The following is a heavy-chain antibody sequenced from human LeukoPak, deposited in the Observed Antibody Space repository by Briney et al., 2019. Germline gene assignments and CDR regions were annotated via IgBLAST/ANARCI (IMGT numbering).Heavy chain of an antibody. CDR2: IGIDSGNT. Sequence: GGSLRLSCAASGFIFGDYSMNWVRQPPGKGLEWISYIGIDSGNTKYADSVKGRFTISADSAKNSLFLHMNSLRVEDTAVYYFARDHNFAFDNWGQGTLVTVSS. V-gene: IGHV3-11*06. CDR3: ARDHNFAFDN. D-gene: IGHD5-24*01. J-gene: IGHJ4*02. CDR1: GFIFGDYS.